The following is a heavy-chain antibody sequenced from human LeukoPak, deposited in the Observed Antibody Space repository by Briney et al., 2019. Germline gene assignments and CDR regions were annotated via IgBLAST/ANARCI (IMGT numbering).Heavy chain of an antibody. CDR2: IYYSGST. V-gene: IGHV4-34*01. CDR1: GFTLSSFN. D-gene: IGHD3-16*02. J-gene: IGHJ4*02. Sequence: TPGGSLRLSCAASGFTLSSFNMNWVRQPPGKGLEWIGRIYYSGSTYYNPSLKSRVTISVDTSKNQFSLKLSSVTAADTAVYYCARRANDYVWGSYRYVLGYFDYWGQGTLVTVSS. CDR3: ARRANDYVWGSYRYVLGYFDY.